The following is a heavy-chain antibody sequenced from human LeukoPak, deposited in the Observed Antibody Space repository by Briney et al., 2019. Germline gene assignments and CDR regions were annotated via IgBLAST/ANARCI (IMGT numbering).Heavy chain of an antibody. CDR2: IRSKANSYAT. J-gene: IGHJ4*02. CDR1: GFTFSGSA. V-gene: IGHV3-73*01. Sequence: GGSLRLSCAASGFTFSGSAMHWVRQASGKGLEWVGRIRSKANSYATAYAASVKGRFTISRDDSKNTAYLQMNSLKTEDTAVYYCAKDSSSWYVLLGPFDYWGQGTLVTVSS. CDR3: AKDSSSWYVLLGPFDY. D-gene: IGHD6-13*01.